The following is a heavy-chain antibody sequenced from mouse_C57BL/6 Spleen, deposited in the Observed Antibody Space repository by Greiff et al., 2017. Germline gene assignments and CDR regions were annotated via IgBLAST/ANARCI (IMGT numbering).Heavy chain of an antibody. CDR3: ARPGLYAMDY. V-gene: IGHV5-17*01. CDR2: ISSGSSTI. Sequence: EVQGVESGGGLVKPGGSLKLSCAASGFTFSDYGMHWVRQAPEKGLEWVAYISSGSSTIYYADTVKGRFTISRDNAKNTLFMQRTSLRSENTAMYYCARPGLYAMDYWGQGTSVTVSS. J-gene: IGHJ4*01. CDR1: GFTFSDYG.